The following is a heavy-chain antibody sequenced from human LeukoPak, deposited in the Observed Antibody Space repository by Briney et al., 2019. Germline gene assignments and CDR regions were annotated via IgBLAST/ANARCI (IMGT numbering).Heavy chain of an antibody. CDR3: ARDPRGAGSRYLDY. Sequence: GGSLRLSCAASGFTFSSYSMNWVRQAPGKGLEWVSYISSDSRTIYYADSVKGRFTISRDNAKNSLYLQMKSLRDEDTAVYYCARDPRGAGSRYLDYWGQGTLVTVSS. J-gene: IGHJ4*02. V-gene: IGHV3-48*02. CDR2: ISSDSRTI. D-gene: IGHD2-15*01. CDR1: GFTFSSYS.